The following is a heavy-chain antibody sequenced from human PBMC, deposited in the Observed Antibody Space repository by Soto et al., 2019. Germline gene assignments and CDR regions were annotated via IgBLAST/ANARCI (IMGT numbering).Heavy chain of an antibody. Sequence: QVQLQESGPGLVKPSETLSLSCTVSGGSISSYYWSWFRQSPGKRMEWIGYVHHSWGSSYNPSLQGGVAISLDTSKSQFSLKVTSVTATGTAVYYCARQGFGPLHGLVDVWGQGTTVTVSS. D-gene: IGHD3-10*01. V-gene: IGHV4-59*08. CDR3: ARQGFGPLHGLVDV. J-gene: IGHJ6*02. CDR1: GGSISSYY. CDR2: VHHSWGS.